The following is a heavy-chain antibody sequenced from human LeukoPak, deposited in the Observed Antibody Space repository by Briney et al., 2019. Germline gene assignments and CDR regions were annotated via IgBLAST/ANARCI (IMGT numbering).Heavy chain of an antibody. CDR1: EFTVSSYS. J-gene: IGHJ4*02. CDR3: ATQWPDPNFDY. CDR2: ISSSSSYI. D-gene: IGHD6-19*01. Sequence: GGSLRLSCAASEFTVSSYSTNRVRQAPGEALEWVSCISSSSSYIYYADSVKGRFTISRDNAKNSLYLQMNSLRAEDTAVYYCATQWPDPNFDYWGQGTLVTVSS. V-gene: IGHV3-21*01.